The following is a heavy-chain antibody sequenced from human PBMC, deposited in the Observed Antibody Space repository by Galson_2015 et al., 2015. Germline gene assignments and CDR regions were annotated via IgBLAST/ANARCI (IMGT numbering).Heavy chain of an antibody. Sequence: SLRLSCAASGFTFSSYSMNWVRQAPGKGLEWVSSISSSSSYIYYADSVKGRFTISRDNAKNSLYLQMNSLRAEDTAVYYCARGKYCSSASCYYYYYYYMDVWGKGTTDTASS. CDR1: GFTFSSYS. CDR3: ARGKYCSSASCYYYYYYYMDV. J-gene: IGHJ6*03. D-gene: IGHD2-2*01. V-gene: IGHV3-21*01. CDR2: ISSSSSYI.